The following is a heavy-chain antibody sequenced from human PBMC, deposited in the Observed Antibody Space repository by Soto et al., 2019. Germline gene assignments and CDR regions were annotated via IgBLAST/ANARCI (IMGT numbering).Heavy chain of an antibody. J-gene: IGHJ4*02. Sequence: VQLLESGGGLVQPGGSLRLSCAASGFTFNNYAMTWVRQAPGKXXXWVSAISGGGDTTSYADSVKGRFTVXRDGSKNXXXXXXXXXXAEDTALYYCAKGRGGSGSLTPRVDFWGQGTLVTVSS. CDR2: ISGGGDTT. D-gene: IGHD3-10*01. CDR1: GFTFNNYA. CDR3: AKGRGGSGSLTPRVDF. V-gene: IGHV3-23*01.